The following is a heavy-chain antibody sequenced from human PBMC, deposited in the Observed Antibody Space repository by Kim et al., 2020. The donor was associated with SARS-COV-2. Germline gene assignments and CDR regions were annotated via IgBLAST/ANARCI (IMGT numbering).Heavy chain of an antibody. Sequence: RFTISRDNAKNSLYLQMNSLRDEDTAVYYCAREGGVGLLWFGELLHWFDPWGQGTLVTVSS. J-gene: IGHJ5*02. V-gene: IGHV3-48*02. CDR3: AREGGVGLLWFGELLHWFDP. D-gene: IGHD3-10*01.